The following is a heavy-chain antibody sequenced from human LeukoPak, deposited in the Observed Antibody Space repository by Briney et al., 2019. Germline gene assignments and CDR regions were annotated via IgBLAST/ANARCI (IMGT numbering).Heavy chain of an antibody. J-gene: IGHJ6*02. V-gene: IGHV1-2*02. CDR3: ARDHLVVPGGYEDHYYGMDV. CDR2: INPNSGGT. Sequence: ASVKVSCKASGGTFSSYAISWVRQAPGQGLEWMGWINPNSGGTNYAQKFQGRVTTTRDTSISTANMELSRLRSDDTAVYYCARDHLVVPGGYEDHYYGMDVWGQGTTVTVSS. D-gene: IGHD2-2*01. CDR1: GGTFSSYA.